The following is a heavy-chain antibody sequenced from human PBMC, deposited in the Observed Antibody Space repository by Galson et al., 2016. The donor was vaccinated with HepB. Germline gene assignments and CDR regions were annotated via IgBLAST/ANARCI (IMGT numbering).Heavy chain of an antibody. CDR1: GFTFSNYA. V-gene: IGHV3-23*01. CDR2: ISGSGGST. D-gene: IGHD3-22*01. CDR3: AKDRKSEGDSSSFICHNWFDP. Sequence: SLRLSCAASGFTFSNYAMTWVRQAPGKGLEWVSGISGSGGSTFYADAAKGRFTISRDNPTNTLYRQMNSLRAEATAVYSCAKDRKSEGDSSSFICHNWFDPWGQGTLVTVSS. J-gene: IGHJ5*02.